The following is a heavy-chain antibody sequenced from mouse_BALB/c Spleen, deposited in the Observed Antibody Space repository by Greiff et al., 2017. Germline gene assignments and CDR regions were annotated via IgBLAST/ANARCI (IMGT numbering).Heavy chain of an antibody. CDR1: GFTFSDYY. Sequence: EVKLVESGGGLVKPGGSLKLSCAASGFTFSDYYMYWVRQTPEKRLEWVATISDGGSYTYYPDSVKGRFTISRDNAKNNLYLQMSSLKSEDTAMYYCARERYGNSYAMDYWGQGTSVTVSS. V-gene: IGHV5-4*02. CDR3: ARERYGNSYAMDY. J-gene: IGHJ4*01. CDR2: ISDGGSYT. D-gene: IGHD2-10*02.